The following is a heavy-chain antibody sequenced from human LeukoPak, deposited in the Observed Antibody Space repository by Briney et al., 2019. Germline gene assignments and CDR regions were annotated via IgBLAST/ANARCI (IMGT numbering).Heavy chain of an antibody. Sequence: GGSLSLPSTASEFSVGNFSSTWCGRHQGKGQGREGLFRSKAYGGTTEYAASVKGRFTISRDDSKSIAYLQMNSLKTEDTAVYYCTRDRLNRNDDLDAFDIWGQGTMVTISS. CDR3: TRDRLNRNDDLDAFDI. V-gene: IGHV3-49*03. CDR1: EFSVGNFS. CDR2: FRSKAYGGTT. J-gene: IGHJ3*02. D-gene: IGHD1-20*01.